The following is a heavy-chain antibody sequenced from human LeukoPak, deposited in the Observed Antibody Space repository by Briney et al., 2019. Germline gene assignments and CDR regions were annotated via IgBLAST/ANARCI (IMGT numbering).Heavy chain of an antibody. CDR1: GFTFSSYW. CDR3: ARVPRYFDWFRSNSYYYYYMDV. J-gene: IGHJ6*03. CDR2: IKQDGSEK. Sequence: PGGSLRLSCAASGFTFSSYWMSWVRQAPGKGLEWVANIKQDGSEKYYVDSVKGRFTISRDNAKNSLYLQMNSRRAEDTAVYYCARVPRYFDWFRSNSYYYYYMDVWGKGTTVTVSS. D-gene: IGHD3-9*01. V-gene: IGHV3-7*01.